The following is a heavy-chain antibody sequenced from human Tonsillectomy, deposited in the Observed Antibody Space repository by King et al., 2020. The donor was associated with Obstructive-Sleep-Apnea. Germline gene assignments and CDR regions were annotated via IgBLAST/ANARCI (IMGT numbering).Heavy chain of an antibody. CDR2: VYHSGST. CDR3: ARETLTGYNEPDY. CDR1: GFSIRDGYY. J-gene: IGHJ4*02. D-gene: IGHD3-9*01. V-gene: IGHV4-38-2*02. Sequence: VPLQESGPGLVNPSENLSLTCSVSGFSIRDGYYWGWIRQPPGKGLEWIGSVYHSGSTNYNPTLKSRVSISVDTSKNQFSLMLSSVTAADTAVYFCARETLTGYNEPDYWGQGTLVTVSS.